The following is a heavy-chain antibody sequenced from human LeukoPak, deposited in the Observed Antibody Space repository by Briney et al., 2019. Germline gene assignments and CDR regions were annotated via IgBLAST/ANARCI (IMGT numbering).Heavy chain of an antibody. Sequence: PGGSLRLSCAASGFTFSSFAMHWVRQAPGKGLEWVAVISYDGSNKYYADSVKGRFTISRDNAKNSLYLQMNSLRAEDTAVYYCASPPITMVRGVTTGTVDYWGQGTLVTVSS. V-gene: IGHV3-30*07. J-gene: IGHJ4*02. CDR3: ASPPITMVRGVTTGTVDY. CDR1: GFTFSSFA. D-gene: IGHD3-10*01. CDR2: ISYDGSNK.